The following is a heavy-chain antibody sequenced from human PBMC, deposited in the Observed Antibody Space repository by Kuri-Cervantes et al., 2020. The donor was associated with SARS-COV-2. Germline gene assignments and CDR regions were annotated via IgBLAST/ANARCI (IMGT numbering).Heavy chain of an antibody. Sequence: GESLKISCAASGFTFSSYAMSWVRQAPGKGLEWVSAISGSGGSIYYADSVKGRFTISRDNAKNSLYLQMNSLRAEDTTVYYCARDLVGGDYFIPYYFDYWGQGTLVTVSS. J-gene: IGHJ4*02. CDR2: ISGSGGSI. CDR1: GFTFSSYA. D-gene: IGHD4-17*01. V-gene: IGHV3-23*01. CDR3: ARDLVGGDYFIPYYFDY.